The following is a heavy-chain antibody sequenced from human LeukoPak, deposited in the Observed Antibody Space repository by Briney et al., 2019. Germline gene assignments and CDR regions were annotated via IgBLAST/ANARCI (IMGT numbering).Heavy chain of an antibody. J-gene: IGHJ4*02. CDR1: GGTVSSGSYY. CDR2: IYYSGST. CDR3: ARTIGDIVVVPAGYYFDY. Sequence: ETLSLTCTVSGGTVSSGSYYWSWIRQPPGKGLEWLGYIYYSGSTNYNPSLKSRVTISVDTSKNQFSLKLSSVTAADTAVYYCARTIGDIVVVPAGYYFDYWGQGTLVTVSS. V-gene: IGHV4-61*01. D-gene: IGHD2-2*01.